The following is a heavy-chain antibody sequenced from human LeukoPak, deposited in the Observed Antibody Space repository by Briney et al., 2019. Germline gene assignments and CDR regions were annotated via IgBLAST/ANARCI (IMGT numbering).Heavy chain of an antibody. CDR2: ISGSGGST. CDR3: AKVSFGLVVPAAIRPGGRFDY. CDR1: GFTFSSYA. J-gene: IGHJ4*02. V-gene: IGHV3-23*01. D-gene: IGHD2-2*01. Sequence: QPGGSLRLSCAASGFTFSSYAMSWVRQAPGKGLEWVSAISGSGGSTYYADSVKGRFTISRDNSKNTLYLQMNSLRAEDTAVYYCAKVSFGLVVPAAIRPGGRFDYWGQGTLVTVSS.